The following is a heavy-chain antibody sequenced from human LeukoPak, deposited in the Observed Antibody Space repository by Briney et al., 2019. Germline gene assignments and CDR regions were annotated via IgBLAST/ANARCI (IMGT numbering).Heavy chain of an antibody. CDR2: IHGGGST. Sequence: PGGSLRLSCAASGFTVSNKYMSWVRQAPGKGLEWVSFIHGGGSTYYADSVKGRFTISRDNSKNTLYLQMNSLRAEDTAVYYCARDQFIHAFDFWGQGTMVTVSS. D-gene: IGHD5-24*01. V-gene: IGHV3-53*01. CDR1: GFTVSNKY. J-gene: IGHJ3*01. CDR3: ARDQFIHAFDF.